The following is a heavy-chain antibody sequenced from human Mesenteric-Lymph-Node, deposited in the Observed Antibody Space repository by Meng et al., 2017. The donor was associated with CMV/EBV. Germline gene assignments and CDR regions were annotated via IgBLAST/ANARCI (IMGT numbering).Heavy chain of an antibody. D-gene: IGHD1/OR15-1a*01. J-gene: IGHJ6*02. CDR2: VYYSGST. V-gene: IGHV4-39*01. Sequence: GSLRLSCSVSGGSIDTINYYWAWIRQSPGKGLEWIGHVYYSGSTFYNPSLQSRLTMSVDTFKNQFSLNLRFVTATDTALYYCARQNNYYGMDVWGQGTTVTVSS. CDR1: GGSIDTINYY. CDR3: ARQNNYYGMDV.